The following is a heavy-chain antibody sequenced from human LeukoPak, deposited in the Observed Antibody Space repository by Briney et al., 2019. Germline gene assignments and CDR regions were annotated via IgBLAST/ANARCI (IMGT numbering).Heavy chain of an antibody. D-gene: IGHD6-13*01. CDR3: AKDLSSSWSATFDY. Sequence: GRSLRLSCAASGFTFDDYAMHWVRQAPGKGLEWVSGISWNSGSIGYADSVKGRFTISRDNAKNSLYLQMNSLRAEDTALYYCAKDLSSSWSATFDYWGQGTLVTVSS. V-gene: IGHV3-9*01. CDR2: ISWNSGSI. CDR1: GFTFDDYA. J-gene: IGHJ4*02.